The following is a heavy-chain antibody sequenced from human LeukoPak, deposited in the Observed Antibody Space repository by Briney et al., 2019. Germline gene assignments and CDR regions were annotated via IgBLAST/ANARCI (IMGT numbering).Heavy chain of an antibody. V-gene: IGHV3-23*01. J-gene: IGHJ4*02. CDR1: GFTFSSYA. CDR2: ISGSGGST. D-gene: IGHD2-21*02. CDR3: AKDPHVVVTAKGDY. Sequence: PGGSLRLSCAASGFTFSSYAMSWVRQTPGKGLEWVSAISGSGGSTYYADSVKGRFTISRDNSKNTLYLQMNSLRAEDTAVYYCAKDPHVVVTAKGDYWGQGTLVTVSS.